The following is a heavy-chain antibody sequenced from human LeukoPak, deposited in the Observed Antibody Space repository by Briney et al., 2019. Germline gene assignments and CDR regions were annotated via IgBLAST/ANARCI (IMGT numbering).Heavy chain of an antibody. CDR3: ARVSPTLRFNPYYFDY. J-gene: IGHJ4*02. CDR2: IGWNSDTL. CDR1: GFTFDHYA. D-gene: IGHD3-16*01. V-gene: IGHV3-9*01. Sequence: PGGSLRLSCAASGFTFDHYAMHWVRQAPGKGLEWVSGIGWNSDTLGYADSAKGRFTISRDNSKNTLYLQMDSLRAEDTAVYYCARVSPTLRFNPYYFDYWGQGTLVTVSS.